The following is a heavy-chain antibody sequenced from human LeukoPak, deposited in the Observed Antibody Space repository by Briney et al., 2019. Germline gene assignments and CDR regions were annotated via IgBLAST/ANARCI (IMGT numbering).Heavy chain of an antibody. J-gene: IGHJ2*01. CDR2: INPSGGST. CDR1: GYTFTSYY. D-gene: IGHD3-22*01. Sequence: ASVKVSCKASGYTFTSYYMHWVRQAPGQGLEWMGIINPSGGSTSYPQKFQGRVTMTRDMSTSTVYMELSSLRSEDTAVYYCARETTYYYDSSGYRVWYFDLWGRGTLVTVSS. CDR3: ARETTYYYDSSGYRVWYFDL. V-gene: IGHV1-46*01.